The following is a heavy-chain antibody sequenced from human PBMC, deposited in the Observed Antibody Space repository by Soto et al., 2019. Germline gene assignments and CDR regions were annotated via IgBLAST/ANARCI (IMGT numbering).Heavy chain of an antibody. D-gene: IGHD2-15*01. J-gene: IGHJ4*02. CDR2: ISYDGSNK. V-gene: IGHV3-30*18. CDR1: GFTFSSYG. CDR3: VKGTQAAVGYRSGSSCYSDFVY. Sequence: QVQLVESGGGVVQPGRSLRLSCAAFGFTFSSYGMHWVRQAPGKGLEGVAVISYDGSNKYYADSVKGRFFISRDNSKHTLYLQMNSLRAEDTAVYYCVKGTQAAVGYRSGSSCYSDFVYWGQGTLVTVSS.